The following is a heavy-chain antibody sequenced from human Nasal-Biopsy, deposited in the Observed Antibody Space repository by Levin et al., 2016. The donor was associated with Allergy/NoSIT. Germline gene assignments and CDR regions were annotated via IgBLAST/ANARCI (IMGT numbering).Heavy chain of an antibody. J-gene: IGHJ4*02. D-gene: IGHD1-26*01. V-gene: IGHV3-23*01. CDR3: AKGGPLSQSVGVTTHFDN. CDR1: GFTFSSYT. CDR2: ISGSGGTT. Sequence: GESLKISCAASGFTFSSYTMIWVRQAPGKGLEWVSSISGSGGTTYYADSVKGRFTISRDNSKNTLYLQMNSLRAEDTAVFYCAKGGPLSQSVGVTTHFDNWGQGTLVTVSS.